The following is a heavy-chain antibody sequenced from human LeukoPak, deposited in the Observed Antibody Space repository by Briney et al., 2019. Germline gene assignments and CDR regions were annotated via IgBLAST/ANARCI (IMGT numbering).Heavy chain of an antibody. CDR3: ARQSTAGYDFGLFDY. V-gene: IGHV4-59*08. D-gene: IGHD2/OR15-2a*01. CDR2: ISHSGTT. J-gene: IGHJ4*02. Sequence: NPSETLSLTCIVSGGSISSYSWNWIRQFPGKGLEWVGYISHSGTTSYNSYLRSRVTISVDTSKNQLSLKLTSVTAADTAVYYCARQSTAGYDFGLFDYWGQGSLVTVSS. CDR1: GGSISSYS.